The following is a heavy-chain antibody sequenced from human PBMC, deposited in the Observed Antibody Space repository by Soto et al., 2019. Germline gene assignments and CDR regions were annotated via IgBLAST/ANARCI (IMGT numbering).Heavy chain of an antibody. CDR1: GGSISRNNNY. Sequence: PSETLSLTCTVAGGSISRNNNYWGWIRQPPGKGLEGIGSIYDRGGTYSTPSLKSRLTTSLDTSKNQFSLKLTSVTAADTAVYYCARGTNAAPGLDYWGQGILVT. CDR3: ARGTNAAPGLDY. CDR2: IYDRGGT. V-gene: IGHV4-39*01. J-gene: IGHJ4*02. D-gene: IGHD1-1*01.